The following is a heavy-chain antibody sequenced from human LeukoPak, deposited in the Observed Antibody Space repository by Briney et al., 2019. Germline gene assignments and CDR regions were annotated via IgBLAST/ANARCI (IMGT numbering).Heavy chain of an antibody. Sequence: SETLSLTCAVYGGSFSGYHWSWIRQPPGKGLEWIGEINHSGSTNYNPSLKSRVTISVDTSKNQFSLKLSSVTAADTAVYYCARKSYYGSGSYRIDYGMDVWGKGTTVTVSS. D-gene: IGHD3-10*01. J-gene: IGHJ6*04. CDR2: INHSGST. CDR1: GGSFSGYH. V-gene: IGHV4-34*01. CDR3: ARKSYYGSGSYRIDYGMDV.